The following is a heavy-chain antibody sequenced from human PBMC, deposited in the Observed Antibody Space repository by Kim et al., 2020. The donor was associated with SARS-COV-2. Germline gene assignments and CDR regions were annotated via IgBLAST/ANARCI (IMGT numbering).Heavy chain of an antibody. CDR2: ISSSSSYI. D-gene: IGHD6-13*01. CDR1: GFTFSSYS. V-gene: IGHV3-21*01. CDR3: ARGSELCIAPKGWGGCMDV. Sequence: GGSLRLSCAASGFTFSSYSMNWVRQAPGKGLEWVSSISSSSSYIYYADSVKGRFTISRDNAKNSLYLQMNSLRAEDTAVYYCARGSELCIAPKGWGGCMDVWGQGTTVTVSS. J-gene: IGHJ6*02.